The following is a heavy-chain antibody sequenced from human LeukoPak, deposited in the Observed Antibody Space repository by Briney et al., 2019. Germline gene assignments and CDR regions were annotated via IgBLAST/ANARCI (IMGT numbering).Heavy chain of an antibody. J-gene: IGHJ4*02. CDR3: TTRDYNGSGNNFDY. CDR2: IKSKTDGGTT. CDR1: GFTFSNAW. Sequence: TSGGSLRLSCAASGFTFSNAWLIWVRQAPGKGLEWVGRIKSKTDGGTTDYAAPVKGRFTISRDDSKNTLYLQMNSLKTEDTAVYYCTTRDYNGSGNNFDYWGQGTLVTVSS. D-gene: IGHD3-10*01. V-gene: IGHV3-15*01.